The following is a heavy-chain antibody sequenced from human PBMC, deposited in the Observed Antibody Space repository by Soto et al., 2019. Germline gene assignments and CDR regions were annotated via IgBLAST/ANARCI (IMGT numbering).Heavy chain of an antibody. Sequence: ASVKVSCKASGGTFSSYAISWVRQAPGQGLEWMGGIIPIFGTANYAQKFQGRVTITADESTSTAYMELSSLRSEDTAVYYCARTAPNLPYCGGDCYSHYFDYWGQGTLVTVSS. D-gene: IGHD2-21*02. J-gene: IGHJ4*02. CDR3: ARTAPNLPYCGGDCYSHYFDY. CDR1: GGTFSSYA. V-gene: IGHV1-69*13. CDR2: IIPIFGTA.